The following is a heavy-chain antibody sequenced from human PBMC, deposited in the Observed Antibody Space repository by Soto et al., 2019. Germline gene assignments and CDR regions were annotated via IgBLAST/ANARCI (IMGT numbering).Heavy chain of an antibody. V-gene: IGHV4-39*01. D-gene: IGHD2-15*01. CDR1: GGSISSSSYY. CDR3: ARHPPATYRLYDP. J-gene: IGHJ5*02. CDR2: IYYSGST. Sequence: QLQLQELGPGLVKPSETLSLTCTVSGGSISSSSYYWGWIRQPPGKGLEWIGSIYYSGSTYYNPSLKSRVTISVDTSKNQFSLKLSSVTAADTAVYYCARHPPATYRLYDPWGQGTLVTVSS.